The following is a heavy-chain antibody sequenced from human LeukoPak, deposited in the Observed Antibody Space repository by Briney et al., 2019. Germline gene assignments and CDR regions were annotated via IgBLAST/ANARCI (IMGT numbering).Heavy chain of an antibody. J-gene: IGHJ1*01. CDR2: ISSSSSYI. CDR3: ARNYGDYNAEYFQH. V-gene: IGHV3-21*01. CDR1: GFTFSSYS. D-gene: IGHD4-17*01. Sequence: PGGSLRLSCAASGFTFSSYSMNWVRQAPGKGLECVSSISSSSSYIYYADSVKGRFTISRDNAKNSLYLQMNSLRAEDTAVYYCARNYGDYNAEYFQHWGQGTLVTVSS.